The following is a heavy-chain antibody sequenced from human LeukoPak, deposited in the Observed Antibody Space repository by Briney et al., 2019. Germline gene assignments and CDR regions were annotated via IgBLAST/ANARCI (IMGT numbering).Heavy chain of an antibody. Sequence: SVKVSCKASGGTFSSYAISWVRQAPGQGLEWMGGIIPIFGTANYAQKFQGRVTITADKSTSTAYMELSSLRSEDTAVYYCAGAWGDSSSWYAEPNAFDIWGQGTMVTVSS. CDR2: IIPIFGTA. CDR3: AGAWGDSSSWYAEPNAFDI. D-gene: IGHD6-13*01. V-gene: IGHV1-69*06. CDR1: GGTFSSYA. J-gene: IGHJ3*02.